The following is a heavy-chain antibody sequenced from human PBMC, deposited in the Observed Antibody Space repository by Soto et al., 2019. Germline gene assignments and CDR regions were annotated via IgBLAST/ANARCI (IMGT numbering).Heavy chain of an antibody. J-gene: IGHJ4*02. CDR2: ISGSGGST. V-gene: IGHV3-23*01. Sequence: EVQLLESGGGLVQPGGSLRLSCAASGFTFSSYAMSWVRQAPGKGLEWVSAISGSGGSTYYADSVKGRFTISRDNSKNTLYLQMNSRRAEDTAVYYCARAGYCSGGSCPPTGVDYWGQGTLVTVSS. CDR3: ARAGYCSGGSCPPTGVDY. CDR1: GFTFSSYA. D-gene: IGHD2-15*01.